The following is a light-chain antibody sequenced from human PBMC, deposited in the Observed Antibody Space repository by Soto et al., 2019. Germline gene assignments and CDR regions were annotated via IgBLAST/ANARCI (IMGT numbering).Light chain of an antibody. Sequence: YELTQPPSVSVAPGQTARITCGGNNIGSKSVHWYQLKPGQAPVLVVYDDDDRPSGIPERFSGSNSGNTATLTIGRVEAGEEADYYCQVWDSGSDHYVFGTGTKVTVL. CDR3: QVWDSGSDHYV. CDR2: DDD. V-gene: IGLV3-21*02. CDR1: NIGSKS. J-gene: IGLJ1*01.